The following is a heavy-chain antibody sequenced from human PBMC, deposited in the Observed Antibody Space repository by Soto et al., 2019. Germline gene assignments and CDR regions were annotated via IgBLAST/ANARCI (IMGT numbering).Heavy chain of an antibody. CDR2: IYHGGNT. J-gene: IGHJ4*02. D-gene: IGHD3-16*01. V-gene: IGHV4-4*02. CDR3: ARNSFDGGYFDY. Sequence: NPSETLSLTCAVSGGSISSNNWWSWVRQPPGKGLDWIGEIYHGGNTNFNPSLESRVTISVDKSKNQFSLKLSSVTAADTAVYYCARNSFDGGYFDYWGQGALVTVSS. CDR1: GGSISSNNW.